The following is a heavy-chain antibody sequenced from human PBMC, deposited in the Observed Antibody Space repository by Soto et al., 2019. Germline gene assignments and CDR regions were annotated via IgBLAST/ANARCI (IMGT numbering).Heavy chain of an antibody. CDR3: ARFYASGSYPYDY. V-gene: IGHV1-18*01. Sequence: ASGKVSCKASGYTFTTYGISWVRQAPGQGLEWMGWISAYNGNTNYAQNLQGRVTMTTDTSTSTAYMELRSLRSDDTAVYYCARFYASGSYPYDYWGQGTLVTVSS. J-gene: IGHJ4*02. CDR1: GYTFTTYG. D-gene: IGHD3-10*01. CDR2: ISAYNGNT.